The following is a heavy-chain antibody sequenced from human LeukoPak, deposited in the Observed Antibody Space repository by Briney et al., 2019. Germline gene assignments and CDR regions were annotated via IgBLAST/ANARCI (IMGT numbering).Heavy chain of an antibody. Sequence: GGSLRLSCAASGFTFSSYEMNWVRQAPGKGLEWVSYISSSGSTIYYADSVKGRFTISRDNAKNSLYLQMNSLRAEDTAVYYCARDSYYDSSGYYRTLGGFDYWGQGTLVTVSS. D-gene: IGHD3-22*01. J-gene: IGHJ4*02. CDR3: ARDSYYDSSGYYRTLGGFDY. V-gene: IGHV3-48*03. CDR2: ISSSGSTI. CDR1: GFTFSSYE.